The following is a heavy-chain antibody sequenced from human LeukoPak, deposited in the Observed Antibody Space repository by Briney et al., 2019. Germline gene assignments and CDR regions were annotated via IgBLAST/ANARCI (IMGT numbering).Heavy chain of an antibody. J-gene: IGHJ6*01. D-gene: IGHD1-7*01. Sequence: PGGSLRLSCAASGFTFINYAMRWVRQAPGKGLEWVSAISGSGGSTYYADSVKGRFTISRDNSKNTLYVQMNSLRAEDTAIYYCAKDQGWNSATYFYYCMDVWGQGTTVTVSS. CDR1: GFTFINYA. CDR3: AKDQGWNSATYFYYCMDV. V-gene: IGHV3-23*01. CDR2: ISGSGGST.